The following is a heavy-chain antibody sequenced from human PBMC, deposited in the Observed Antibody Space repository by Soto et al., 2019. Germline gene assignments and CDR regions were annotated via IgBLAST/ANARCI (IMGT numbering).Heavy chain of an antibody. D-gene: IGHD2-2*01. CDR2: MNPNSGNT. CDR1: GYTFTSFD. V-gene: IGHV1-8*01. CDR3: ARGRLGYCGSSSCYELEY. Sequence: ASVKVSCKASGYTFTSFDINWVRQATGQGLEWMGWMNPNSGNTGSAQKFQGRVTMTRNTSINTVYMELSSLKFDDTAVYYCARGRLGYCGSSSCYELEYWGQGTLVTVSS. J-gene: IGHJ4*02.